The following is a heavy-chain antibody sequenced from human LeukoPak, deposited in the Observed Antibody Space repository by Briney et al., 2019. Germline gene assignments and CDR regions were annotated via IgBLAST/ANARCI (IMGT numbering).Heavy chain of an antibody. CDR2: INAYNGNT. CDR3: ARNVSWNYLDY. J-gene: IGHJ4*02. D-gene: IGHD2-15*01. CDR1: GYSFSSYD. Sequence: ASVKVSCKASGYSFSSYDISWVRQAPGQGLEWMGRINAYNGNTNYAQKFQGRVTMTTDTSTTTSYMELRNLRSDDTAVYYCARNVSWNYLDYWGQGALVTVS. V-gene: IGHV1-18*01.